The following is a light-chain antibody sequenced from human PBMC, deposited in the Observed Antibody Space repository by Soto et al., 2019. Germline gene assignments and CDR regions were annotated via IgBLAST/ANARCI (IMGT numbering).Light chain of an antibody. J-gene: IGKJ5*01. CDR3: QQHNNWPPSIT. CDR2: DAS. Sequence: EIVLTQSPATLSLSPGERATFSCRASQSVSSYLAWYQQKPGRAPRLLIYDASTRATGIAARFSGSGSRTDFTLTISSLEPEDFAAYYCQQHNNWPPSITFGQGTRLEIK. V-gene: IGKV3-11*01. CDR1: QSVSSY.